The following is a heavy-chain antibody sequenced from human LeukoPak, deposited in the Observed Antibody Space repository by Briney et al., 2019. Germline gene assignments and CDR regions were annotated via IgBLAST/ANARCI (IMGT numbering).Heavy chain of an antibody. V-gene: IGHV4-39*01. CDR1: GGSISSSSYY. D-gene: IGHD3-10*01. CDR2: IYYSGST. J-gene: IGHJ4*02. CDR3: ASHYYGSGSYNDY. Sequence: PSETLSLTCTVSGGSISSSSYYWGWIRQPPGKGLEWIGSIYYSGSTYYNPSLKSRVTISVDTSKNQFSLKLSSVTAVDTAVYYCASHYYGSGSYNDYWGQGTLVTVSS.